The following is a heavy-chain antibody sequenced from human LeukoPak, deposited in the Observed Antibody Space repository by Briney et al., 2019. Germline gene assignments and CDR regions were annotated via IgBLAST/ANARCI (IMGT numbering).Heavy chain of an antibody. V-gene: IGHV3-48*03. CDR3: ARASYCSGGSCYSYYFDY. CDR1: GFTFSSYE. D-gene: IGHD2-15*01. CDR2: ISSSGSTI. J-gene: IGHJ4*02. Sequence: GGSLRLSCAASGFTFSSYEMNWVRQAPGKGLEWVSYISSSGSTIYYADSVKGRFTISRDNAKNSLYLQMNSLRAEDTAVYYCARASYCSGGSCYSYYFDYWGQGTLVTVSS.